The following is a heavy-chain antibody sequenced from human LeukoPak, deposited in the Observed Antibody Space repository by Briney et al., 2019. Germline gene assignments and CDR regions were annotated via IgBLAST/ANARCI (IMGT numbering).Heavy chain of an antibody. Sequence: SETLSLTCTVSGGSISSYYWSWIRQPPGKGLEWIGYIYYSGSTYYNPSLKSRVTISVDTSKNQFSLKLSSVTAADTAVYYCARGVEDIVVVPAAKSQNWFDPWGQGTLVTVSS. CDR2: IYYSGST. J-gene: IGHJ5*02. D-gene: IGHD2-2*01. CDR3: ARGVEDIVVVPAAKSQNWFDP. V-gene: IGHV4-59*12. CDR1: GGSISSYY.